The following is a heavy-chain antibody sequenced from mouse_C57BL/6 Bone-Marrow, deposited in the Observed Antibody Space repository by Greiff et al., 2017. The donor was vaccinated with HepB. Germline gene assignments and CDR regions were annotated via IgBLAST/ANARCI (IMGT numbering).Heavy chain of an antibody. Sequence: VQLQQSGAELVRPGASVTLSCKASGYTFTDYEMHWVKQTPVHGLEWIGAIDPETGGTAYNQKFKGKAILTADKSSSTAYMELRSLTSEDSAVYYCTSPRQLRPLDYWGQGTTLTVSS. D-gene: IGHD3-2*02. V-gene: IGHV1-15*01. J-gene: IGHJ2*01. CDR3: TSPRQLRPLDY. CDR1: GYTFTDYE. CDR2: IDPETGGT.